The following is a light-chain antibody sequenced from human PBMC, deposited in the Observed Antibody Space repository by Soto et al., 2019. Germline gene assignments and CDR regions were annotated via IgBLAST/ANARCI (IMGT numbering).Light chain of an antibody. V-gene: IGKV3-20*01. Sequence: EIVLTQSPGTLSLSPGERATLSCRASQSVSSTYLGWYQQKPDQAPRLLIYGALSRATGIPDRFSGSGSGTDYTLTITRLEPEDFAVYYCQHYGSSPYTFGQGTKLEIK. CDR2: GAL. CDR1: QSVSSTY. J-gene: IGKJ2*01. CDR3: QHYGSSPYT.